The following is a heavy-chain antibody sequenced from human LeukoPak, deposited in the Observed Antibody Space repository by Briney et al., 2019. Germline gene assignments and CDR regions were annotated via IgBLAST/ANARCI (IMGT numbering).Heavy chain of an antibody. V-gene: IGHV4-34*01. CDR2: INHSGST. Sequence: SESLSLTCAVYGGSFSGYYWSWIRQPPGKGLEWIGEINHSGSTNYNPSLKSRVTVSVDTSKNQFSLKLNSVTAADTAVYYCARKGYSYGYFNYWGQGTVVSVSS. CDR1: GGSFSGYY. J-gene: IGHJ4*02. CDR3: ARKGYSYGYFNY. D-gene: IGHD5-18*01.